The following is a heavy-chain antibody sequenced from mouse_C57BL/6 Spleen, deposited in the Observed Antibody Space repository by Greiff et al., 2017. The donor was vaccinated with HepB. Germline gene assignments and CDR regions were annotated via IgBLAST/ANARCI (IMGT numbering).Heavy chain of an antibody. CDR3: ARLATTVVATDAMDY. J-gene: IGHJ4*01. V-gene: IGHV1-81*01. D-gene: IGHD1-1*01. CDR1: GYTFTSYG. CDR2: IYPRSGNT. Sequence: VQRVESGAELARPGASVKLSCKASGYTFTSYGISWVKQRTGQGLEWIGEIYPRSGNTYYNEKFKGKATLTADKSSSTAYMELRSLTSEDSAVYFCARLATTVVATDAMDYWGQGTSVTVSS.